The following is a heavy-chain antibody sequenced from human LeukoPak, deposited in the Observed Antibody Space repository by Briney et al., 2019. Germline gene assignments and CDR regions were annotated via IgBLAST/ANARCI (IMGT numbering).Heavy chain of an antibody. J-gene: IGHJ5*02. D-gene: IGHD3-10*01. CDR3: ARFMIREVTADNWFDP. V-gene: IGHV3-7*03. CDR2: IKQDGSEK. Sequence: GSLRLSCAASGFTFSNYWMSWVRQAPGKGLEWVANIKQDGSEKYYVDSVKGRFTISRDNAKNSLSLQMNSMRAEDTAVYYCARFMIREVTADNWFDPWGQGTLVTVSS. CDR1: GFTFSNYW.